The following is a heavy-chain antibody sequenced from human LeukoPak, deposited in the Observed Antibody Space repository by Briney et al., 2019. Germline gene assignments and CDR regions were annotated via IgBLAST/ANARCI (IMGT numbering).Heavy chain of an antibody. Sequence: ASVKVSCKASGYTFTSYGISWVRQAPGQGLEWMGWISAYNGNTNYAQKLQGRVTMTTDTSTRKAYMELRSLRSDDTAVYYCARIGGHIEGLYCSSTSCYLGWFDPWGQGTLVTVSS. CDR3: ARIGGHIEGLYCSSTSCYLGWFDP. CDR2: ISAYNGNT. D-gene: IGHD2-2*01. CDR1: GYTFTSYG. V-gene: IGHV1-18*01. J-gene: IGHJ5*02.